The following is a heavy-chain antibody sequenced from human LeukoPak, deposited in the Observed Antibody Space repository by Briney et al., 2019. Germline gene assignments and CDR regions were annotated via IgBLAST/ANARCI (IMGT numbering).Heavy chain of an antibody. CDR2: IYYTGVT. CDR1: GGYIITSGHY. Sequence: SETLSLTCTASGGYIITSGHYWGWIRQPPGKGLEWIGSIYYTGVTSSNPFFRSRMSISVDTSKNQFSLNLTSVTAADAAVYYCARERSPSGGHSWFDPWGQGTLVTVSS. V-gene: IGHV4-39*07. J-gene: IGHJ5*02. CDR3: ARERSPSGGHSWFDP. D-gene: IGHD4-23*01.